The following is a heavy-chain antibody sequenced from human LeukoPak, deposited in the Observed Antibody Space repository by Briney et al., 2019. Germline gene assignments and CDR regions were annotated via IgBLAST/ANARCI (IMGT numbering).Heavy chain of an antibody. V-gene: IGHV5-51*01. J-gene: IGHJ6*02. CDR1: GYSFTSYW. CDR3: ARHREQLYGDYFELMRRTNYGMDV. D-gene: IGHD4-17*01. Sequence: GESLKISGKGSGYSFTSYWIGWVRQMPGKGLEWMGIIYPGDSDTRYSPSFQGQVTISADKSISTAYLQWSSLKASDTAMYYCARHREQLYGDYFELMRRTNYGMDVWGQGTTVTVSS. CDR2: IYPGDSDT.